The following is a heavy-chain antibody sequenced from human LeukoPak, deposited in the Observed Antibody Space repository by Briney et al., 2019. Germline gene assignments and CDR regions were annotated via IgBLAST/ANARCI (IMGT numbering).Heavy chain of an antibody. CDR1: GYTFTGYY. CDR3: AFWSGSQGNGGRAFDI. V-gene: IGHV1-2*06. D-gene: IGHD3-3*01. CDR2: INPNSGGT. J-gene: IGHJ3*02. Sequence: ASVKVSCKASGYTFTGYYMHWVRQAPGQGLEWMGRINPNSGGTNYAQKFQGRVTMTRDTSISTAYMELSSLRAEDTAVYYCAFWSGSQGNGGRAFDIWGQGTMVTVSS.